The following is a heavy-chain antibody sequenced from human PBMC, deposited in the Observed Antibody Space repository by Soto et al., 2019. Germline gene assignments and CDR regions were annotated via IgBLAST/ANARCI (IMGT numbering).Heavy chain of an antibody. CDR3: ARGNIVVVPAAMCWFDP. D-gene: IGHD2-2*01. CDR1: GGSISSGGYY. V-gene: IGHV4-31*03. CDR2: IYYSGST. J-gene: IGHJ5*02. Sequence: KTSETLSLTCTVSGGSISSGGYYWSWIRQHPGKGLEWIGYIYYSGSTYYNPSLKSRVTISVDTSKNQFSLKLSSVTAADTAVYYCARGNIVVVPAAMCWFDPWGQGTLVTVSS.